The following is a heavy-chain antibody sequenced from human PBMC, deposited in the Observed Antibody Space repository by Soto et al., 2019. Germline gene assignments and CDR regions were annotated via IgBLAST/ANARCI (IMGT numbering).Heavy chain of an antibody. CDR2: IYYSGST. D-gene: IGHD6-13*01. CDR1: GGSISSSSYY. V-gene: IGHV4-39*01. Sequence: PSETLSLTCTVSGGSISSSSYYWGWIRQPPGKGLEWIGSIYYSGSTYYNPSLKSRVTTSVDTSKNQFSLKLSSVTAADTAVYYCARSSSSWGYYYGMGVWGQGTTVTVS. J-gene: IGHJ6*02. CDR3: ARSSSSWGYYYGMGV.